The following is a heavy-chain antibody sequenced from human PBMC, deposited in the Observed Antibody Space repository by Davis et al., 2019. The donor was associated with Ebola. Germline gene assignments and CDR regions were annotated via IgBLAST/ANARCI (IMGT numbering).Heavy chain of an antibody. J-gene: IGHJ4*02. D-gene: IGHD3-22*01. V-gene: IGHV4-59*01. CDR3: AKDHLSSGYFEY. CDR2: VYYTGNT. CDR1: GGSFSGYY. Sequence: SETLSLTCAVYGGSFSGYYWSWIRQPPGKGLEWIGYVYYTGNTNYNPSLKSRVTISVDTSKNQFSLKLSSVTAADTALYYCAKDHLSSGYFEYWGQGSLVTVSS.